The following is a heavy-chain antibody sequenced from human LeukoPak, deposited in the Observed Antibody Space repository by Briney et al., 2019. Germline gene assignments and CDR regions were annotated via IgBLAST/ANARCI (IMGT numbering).Heavy chain of an antibody. V-gene: IGHV3-21*01. D-gene: IGHD2-2*01. CDR3: ARDFCSSTSCYAYFDY. CDR2: ISSSSSYI. J-gene: IGHJ4*02. Sequence: GGSLRLSCAASGFTFSSYSTNWVRQAPGKGLEWVSSISSSSSYIYYADSVKGRFTISRDNAKNSLYLQMNSLRAEDTAVYYCARDFCSSTSCYAYFDYWGQGTLVTVSS. CDR1: GFTFSSYS.